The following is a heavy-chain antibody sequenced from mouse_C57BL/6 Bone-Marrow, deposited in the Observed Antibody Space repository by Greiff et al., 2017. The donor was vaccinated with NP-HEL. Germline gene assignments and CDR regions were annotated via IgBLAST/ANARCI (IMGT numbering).Heavy chain of an antibody. CDR3: ARGRDYYGSSYYFDY. CDR1: GYTFTNYW. J-gene: IGHJ2*01. D-gene: IGHD1-1*01. Sequence: QVQLQQSGAELVRPGTSVKMSCKASGYTFTNYWLGWAKPRPGHGLEWIGDIYPGGGYTNYNEKFKGKATLTADKSSRTAYLQFSSLRSEDSAIYYCARGRDYYGSSYYFDYGGQGTTLTVSA. V-gene: IGHV1-63*01. CDR2: IYPGGGYT.